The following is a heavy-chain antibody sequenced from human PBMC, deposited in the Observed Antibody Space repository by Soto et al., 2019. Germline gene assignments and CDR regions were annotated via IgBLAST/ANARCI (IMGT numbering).Heavy chain of an antibody. CDR3: ASGIAAADFYYYYGMDV. Sequence: GASVKVSCKASGGTFSSYAISWVRQAPGQGLEWMGGINPICGTANYAQKFQGRVTMTGDTSTSTVYMELSSLRSEDTAVYYCASGIAAADFYYYYGMDVWGQGTTVTVSS. D-gene: IGHD6-13*01. CDR2: INPICGTA. CDR1: GGTFSSYA. J-gene: IGHJ6*02. V-gene: IGHV1-69*06.